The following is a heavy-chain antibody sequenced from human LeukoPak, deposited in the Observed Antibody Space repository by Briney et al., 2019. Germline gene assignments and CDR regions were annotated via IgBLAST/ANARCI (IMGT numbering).Heavy chain of an antibody. CDR2: IYYSGST. Sequence: PSETLSLTCTVSGGSISSSSYYWGWIRQPPGKGLEWIGSIYYSGSTYYHPSLKSRVTTSVDTSKKQFSLKLSSVTAADTAVYYCARRYCSGTSCYMSEYYFDYWGQGTLVTVSS. D-gene: IGHD2-2*02. V-gene: IGHV4-39*01. CDR1: GGSISSSSYY. CDR3: ARRYCSGTSCYMSEYYFDY. J-gene: IGHJ4*02.